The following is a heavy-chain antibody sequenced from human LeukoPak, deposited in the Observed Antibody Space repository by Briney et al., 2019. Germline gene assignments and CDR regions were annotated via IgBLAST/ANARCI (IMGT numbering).Heavy chain of an antibody. CDR2: ISGSGGST. D-gene: IGHD2-21*02. CDR3: ARVVVTVPVSYLYDY. V-gene: IGHV3-23*01. J-gene: IGHJ4*02. Sequence: GGSLRLSCAASGFTFSNYAMNWVRQAPGKGLEWVSAISGSGGSTYYADSVKGRFTISRDNSKNTLYLQMNSLRAEDTAVYYCARVVVTVPVSYLYDYWGQGTLVTISS. CDR1: GFTFSNYA.